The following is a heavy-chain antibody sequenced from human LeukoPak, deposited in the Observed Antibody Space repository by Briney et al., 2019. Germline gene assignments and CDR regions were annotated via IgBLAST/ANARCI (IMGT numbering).Heavy chain of an antibody. D-gene: IGHD3-22*01. Sequence: SETLSLTCTVSGDSITTSSYYWGWIRQPPGKGREWIGNIYYSGSTYYNPSLKSRVTISVDTSKNQFSLWLSSVTAADTAVYYCARLETYDSTLDYWGQGTLVTVSS. V-gene: IGHV4-39*01. CDR1: GDSITTSSYY. CDR3: ARLETYDSTLDY. CDR2: IYYSGST. J-gene: IGHJ4*02.